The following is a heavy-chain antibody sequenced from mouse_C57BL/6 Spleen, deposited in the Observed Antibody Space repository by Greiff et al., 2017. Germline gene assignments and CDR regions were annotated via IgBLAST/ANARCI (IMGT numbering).Heavy chain of an antibody. J-gene: IGHJ2*01. CDR2: IYPSDSET. Sequence: QVQLQQPGAELVRPGSSVKLSCKASGYTFTSYWMDWVKQRPGQGLEWIGNIYPSDSETHYNQKFKDKATLTVDRSSSTAYMQLSSLTSEDSAVYYCARDVRYYYFDYWGQGTTLTVSS. V-gene: IGHV1-61*01. D-gene: IGHD1-1*01. CDR1: GYTFTSYW. CDR3: ARDVRYYYFDY.